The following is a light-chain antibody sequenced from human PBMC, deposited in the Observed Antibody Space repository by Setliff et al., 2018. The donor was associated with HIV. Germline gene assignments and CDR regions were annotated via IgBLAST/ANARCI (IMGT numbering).Light chain of an antibody. CDR2: EVS. J-gene: IGLJ1*01. V-gene: IGLV2-11*01. CDR1: SSDVGTYNY. CDR3: CSYAGSYSFFV. Sequence: LTQPRSVSGSPGQSVTISCTGTSSDVGTYNYVSWYQQHPGKAPKLMIFEVSKRPPGVPDRFSGSKSGNTASLTISGLQAEDEADYYCCSYAGSYSFFVFGSGTKGTV.